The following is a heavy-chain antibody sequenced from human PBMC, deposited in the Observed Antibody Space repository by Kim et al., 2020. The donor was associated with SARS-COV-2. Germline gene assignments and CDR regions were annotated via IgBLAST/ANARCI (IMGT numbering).Heavy chain of an antibody. J-gene: IGHJ3*02. V-gene: IGHV4-34*01. CDR1: GGSFSGYY. Sequence: SETLSLTCAVYGGSFSGYYWSWIRQPPGKGLEWIGEINHSGSTNYNPSLKSRVTISVDTSKNQFSLKLSSVTAADTAVYYCARGVLRYFDWLSWGSAFDIWGQGTMVTVSS. D-gene: IGHD3-9*01. CDR2: INHSGST. CDR3: ARGVLRYFDWLSWGSAFDI.